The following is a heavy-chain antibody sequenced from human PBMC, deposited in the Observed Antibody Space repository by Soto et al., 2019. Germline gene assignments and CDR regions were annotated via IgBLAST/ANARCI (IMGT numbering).Heavy chain of an antibody. J-gene: IGHJ4*01. CDR2: ISWSGGST. CDR3: ANPDGATDNFRY. CDR1: GFNFNTQS. Sequence: EVQLLESGGGSVQPGGSLRLSCAASGFNFNTQSMSWVRQAPGMGLEWVSAISWSGGSTYYADSVEGRFAISRDNSKNTLYLQINSLRAEDTAVYYCANPDGATDNFRYWGQGALVIVSA. D-gene: IGHD2-8*02. V-gene: IGHV3-23*01.